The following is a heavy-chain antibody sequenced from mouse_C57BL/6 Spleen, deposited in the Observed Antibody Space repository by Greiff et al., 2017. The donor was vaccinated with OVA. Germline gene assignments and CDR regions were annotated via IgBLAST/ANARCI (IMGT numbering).Heavy chain of an antibody. CDR2: IDPSDSYT. J-gene: IGHJ1*03. D-gene: IGHD1-1*02. Sequence: VQLQQPGAELVMPGASVKLSCKASGYTFTSYWMHWVKQRPGQGLEWIGEIDPSDSYTNYNQKFKGKSTLTVDKSSSTAYMQLSSLTSEDSAVYYCARGGGGYFDVWGTGTTVTVSS. CDR3: ARGGGGYFDV. V-gene: IGHV1-69*01. CDR1: GYTFTSYW.